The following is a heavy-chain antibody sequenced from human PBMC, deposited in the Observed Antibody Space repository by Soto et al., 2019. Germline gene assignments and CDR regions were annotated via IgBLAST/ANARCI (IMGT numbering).Heavy chain of an antibody. CDR2: MYPGYSDT. Sequence: GESLNMSCKGSVYSFTSYWIGGVRQLPGKGRELMWIMYPGYSDTRYSPSLQCQVAISADKSISTAYLQWSSLKASDTAMYYCATHTYDSSGYYKTNAACDSWRQGTIITVSS. V-gene: IGHV5-51*01. J-gene: IGHJ3*02. D-gene: IGHD3-22*01. CDR3: ATHTYDSSGYYKTNAACDS. CDR1: VYSFTSYW.